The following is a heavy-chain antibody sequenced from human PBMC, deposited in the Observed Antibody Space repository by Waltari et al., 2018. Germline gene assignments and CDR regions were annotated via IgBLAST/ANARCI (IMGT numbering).Heavy chain of an antibody. CDR3: VYRPIRGGSWFDP. V-gene: IGHV2-5*02. CDR2: IYWDDDR. J-gene: IGHJ5*02. CDR1: GFSLSTTGVG. D-gene: IGHD3-10*01. Sequence: QITLKESGPTLVKPTQTLTLTCTFSGFSLSTTGVGVGWIRQPPGEAPECLVFIYWDDDRRYNPSLRRRITITKDTSKNEVVLTMTDMDPVDTATYYCVYRPIRGGSWFDPWGQGTLVTVSS.